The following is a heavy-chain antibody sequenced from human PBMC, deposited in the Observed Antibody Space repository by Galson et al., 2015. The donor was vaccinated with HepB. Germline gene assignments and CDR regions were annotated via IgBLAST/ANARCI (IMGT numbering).Heavy chain of an antibody. D-gene: IGHD3-10*01. CDR1: GFSFTTHG. Sequence: SLRLSCAASGFSFTTHGMHWVRQAPGKGLEWVAIISYDGNNIYYADSVKGRFTISRDNSKNTLYLQMNSLRREDTALYYCARGEFAEWIYVDYWGQGTLVTVSS. CDR2: ISYDGNNI. J-gene: IGHJ4*02. V-gene: IGHV3-30*03. CDR3: ARGEFAEWIYVDY.